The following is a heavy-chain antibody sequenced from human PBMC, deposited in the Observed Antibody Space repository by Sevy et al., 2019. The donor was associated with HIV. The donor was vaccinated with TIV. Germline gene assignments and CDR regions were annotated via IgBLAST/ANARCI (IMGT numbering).Heavy chain of an antibody. CDR3: TRWKGLQSIFDF. Sequence: GGSLRLSCTASGFTFGDYTMNWVRQAPGKGLEWVAFLKNKASGGTVDHAASVKGRFTISRDDSKSIVYLQMNDLKTEDTGVYYCTRWKGLQSIFDFWGQGVLVTVSS. D-gene: IGHD2-21*01. J-gene: IGHJ4*02. CDR1: GFTFGDYT. CDR2: LKNKASGGTV. V-gene: IGHV3-49*04.